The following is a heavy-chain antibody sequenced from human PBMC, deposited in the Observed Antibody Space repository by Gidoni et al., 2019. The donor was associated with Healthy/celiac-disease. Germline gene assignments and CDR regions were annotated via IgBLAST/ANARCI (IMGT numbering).Heavy chain of an antibody. CDR3: AKATRSGYDSPFFY. D-gene: IGHD5-18*01. CDR1: GVTFSSYA. V-gene: IGHV3-23*01. CDR2: ISGSGGST. J-gene: IGHJ4*02. Sequence: EVQLLESGGGLVQPGGSRRRSGADSGVTFSSYAMSSVRQAPGMGLEGFSSISGSGGSTSYAYSFLGRFTISRDNSKNTLYLHMTSLRAEDTAVYYCAKATRSGYDSPFFYWGQGTLVTVSS.